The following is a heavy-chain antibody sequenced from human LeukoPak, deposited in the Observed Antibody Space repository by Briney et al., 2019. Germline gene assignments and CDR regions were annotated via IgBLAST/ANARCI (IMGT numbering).Heavy chain of an antibody. Sequence: GGSLRLSCAASGFTFSNYVMNWVRQAPGKGLEWVSSISSTSSYIYYADSVKGRFTISRDNAKNSVYLQMNSLRAEDTAVYYCARDGGGAYYYGSGAEFDYWGQGTLVTVSS. CDR2: ISSTSSYI. V-gene: IGHV3-21*01. CDR3: ARDGGGAYYYGSGAEFDY. CDR1: GFTFSNYV. D-gene: IGHD3-10*01. J-gene: IGHJ4*02.